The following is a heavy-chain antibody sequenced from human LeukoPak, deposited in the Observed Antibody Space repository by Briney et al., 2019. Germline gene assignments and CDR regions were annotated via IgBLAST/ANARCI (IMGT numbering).Heavy chain of an antibody. J-gene: IGHJ4*02. D-gene: IGHD6-19*01. CDR3: ASTLEYSSGLGH. Sequence: ASVKVSCKASVYTFTGYYMQWVRQAPGQGRGWMGWINPNRGGTNYAQKFQGRVTMNSDTSISTAYVELSRLRSDDTAVYYCASTLEYSSGLGHWGQGTLVTVFS. V-gene: IGHV1-2*02. CDR2: INPNRGGT. CDR1: VYTFTGYY.